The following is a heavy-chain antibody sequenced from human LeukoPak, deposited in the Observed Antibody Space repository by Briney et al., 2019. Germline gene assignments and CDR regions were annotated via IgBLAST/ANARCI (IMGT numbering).Heavy chain of an antibody. CDR2: ISSSGSTI. Sequence: GGSLRLSCAASGFTFSSYEMNWVRQAPGKGLEWVSYISSSGSTIYYADSVKGRFTISRDNAENSLYLQMNSLRAEDTAVYYCARGEGASFDYWGQGTLVTVSS. V-gene: IGHV3-48*03. J-gene: IGHJ4*02. D-gene: IGHD1-26*01. CDR1: GFTFSSYE. CDR3: ARGEGASFDY.